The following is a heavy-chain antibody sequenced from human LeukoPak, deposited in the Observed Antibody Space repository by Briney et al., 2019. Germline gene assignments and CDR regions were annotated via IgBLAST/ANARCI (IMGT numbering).Heavy chain of an antibody. D-gene: IGHD3-22*01. V-gene: IGHV4-59*01. CDR3: ATVNKYYYDSSGYYYFDY. CDR2: IYYSGST. CDR1: GGSISDYS. J-gene: IGHJ4*02. Sequence: KASETLSLTCTVSGGSISDYSWSWIRQPPGKGLEWIGYIYYSGSTNYNPSLKSRVTTSVDTSKNQFSLKLSSVTAADTAVYYCATVNKYYYDSSGYYYFDYWGQGTLVTVSS.